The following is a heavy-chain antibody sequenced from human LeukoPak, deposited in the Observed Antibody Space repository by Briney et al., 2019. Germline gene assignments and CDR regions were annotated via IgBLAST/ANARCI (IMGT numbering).Heavy chain of an antibody. D-gene: IGHD5-24*01. CDR2: FSGSGGDT. CDR1: GFTFSSYA. Sequence: TGGSLRLSCAASGFTFSSYAMSWVRQAPGKGLEWVSAFSGSGGDTYYADSVKGRFTISRDNSKSTLYLQMNSLRAEDTAVYYCAKSGYNRFDYWGQGTLVTVSS. V-gene: IGHV3-23*01. CDR3: AKSGYNRFDY. J-gene: IGHJ4*02.